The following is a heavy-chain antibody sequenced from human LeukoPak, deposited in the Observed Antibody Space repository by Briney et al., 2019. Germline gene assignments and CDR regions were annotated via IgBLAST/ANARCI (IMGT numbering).Heavy chain of an antibody. Sequence: ASVKVSCKDSGGTFISYAISWVRQAPGQGLEWMGGIIPIFGTANYAQKFQGRVTITADESTSTAYMELSSLRSEDTAVYYCARDKIYYYDDVADKAQFDYWGQGTLVTVSS. CDR3: ARDKIYYYDDVADKAQFDY. V-gene: IGHV1-69*13. D-gene: IGHD3-22*01. J-gene: IGHJ4*02. CDR2: IIPIFGTA. CDR1: GGTFISYA.